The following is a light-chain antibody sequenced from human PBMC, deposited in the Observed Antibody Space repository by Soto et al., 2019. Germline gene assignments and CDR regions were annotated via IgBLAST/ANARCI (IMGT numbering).Light chain of an antibody. V-gene: IGKV1-5*01. CDR3: QQYGSYVYT. J-gene: IGKJ2*01. CDR1: QSISSL. CDR2: DAS. Sequence: DIQMTQFPSTLSASVGDRVSITCRASQSISSLLAWYQQKPGKAPKLLIYDASSLESGVPSRFSGDGSGTEFTLTISILQPDDFAAYYCQQYGSYVYTFGQRTKLEIK.